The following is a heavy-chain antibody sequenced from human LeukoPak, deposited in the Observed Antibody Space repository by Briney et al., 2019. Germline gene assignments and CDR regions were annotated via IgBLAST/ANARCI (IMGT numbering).Heavy chain of an antibody. CDR2: INWNGGST. CDR3: ARGGITMVRGENFDY. V-gene: IGHV3-20*04. CDR1: GFTFDDYG. Sequence: GGSLRLSCAASGFTFDDYGMSWVRQAPGKGLEWVSGINWNGGSTGYADSAKGRFTISRDNAKNSLYLQMNSLRAEDTALYYCARGGITMVRGENFDYWGQGTLVTVSS. J-gene: IGHJ4*02. D-gene: IGHD3-10*01.